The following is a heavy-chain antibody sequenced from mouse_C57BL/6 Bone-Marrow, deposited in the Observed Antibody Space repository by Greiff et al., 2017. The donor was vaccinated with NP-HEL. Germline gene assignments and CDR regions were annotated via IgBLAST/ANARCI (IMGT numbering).Heavy chain of an antibody. Sequence: QVQLQQSGAELARPGASVKLSCKASGYTFTSYGISWVKQRPGQGLEWIGEIYPRSGNTYYNEKFKGKATLTADKSSSTAYMELRSLTSEDSAVYFCARWLPFYAMDYWGQGTSVTVSS. J-gene: IGHJ4*01. CDR3: ARWLPFYAMDY. CDR2: IYPRSGNT. CDR1: GYTFTSYG. V-gene: IGHV1-81*01. D-gene: IGHD2-2*01.